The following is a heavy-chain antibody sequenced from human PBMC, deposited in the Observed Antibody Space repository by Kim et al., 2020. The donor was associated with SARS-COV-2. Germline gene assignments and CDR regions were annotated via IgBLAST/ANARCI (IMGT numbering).Heavy chain of an antibody. V-gene: IGHV3-33*01. CDR2: K. CDR3: ARDSSGWFFDY. Sequence: KYYADSVKGRFTIARDNSKNTLYMQMNSLRAEDTAVYYCARDSSGWFFDYWGQGTLVTVSS. J-gene: IGHJ4*02. D-gene: IGHD6-19*01.